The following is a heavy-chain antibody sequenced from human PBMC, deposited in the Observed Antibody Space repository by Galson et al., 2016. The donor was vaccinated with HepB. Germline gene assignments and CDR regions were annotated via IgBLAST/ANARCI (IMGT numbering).Heavy chain of an antibody. Sequence: SETLSLTCTVSGDSISGDTSYWGWIRQLPGKGLEWIGNIFYTGSTYYNPSLSGRVSLSVDTSKNQFSLRLSSVTATDTAVYYCARQRRDNAEYPYYFDYWGQGALVPVSS. CDR1: GDSISGDTSY. CDR2: IFYTGST. V-gene: IGHV4-39*01. J-gene: IGHJ4*02. CDR3: ARQRRDNAEYPYYFDY. D-gene: IGHD2-2*01.